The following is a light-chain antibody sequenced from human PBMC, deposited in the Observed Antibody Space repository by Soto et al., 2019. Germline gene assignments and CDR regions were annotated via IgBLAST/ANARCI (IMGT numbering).Light chain of an antibody. J-gene: IGKJ2*01. CDR1: QSISSW. V-gene: IGKV1-5*01. CDR3: QQYNSYSQNT. Sequence: DIQMTQSPSTLSASVGDRVTITCRASQSISSWLAWYQQKPGKAPKLLIYDASSLESGVPSRFSGSGSGTEFTLTISSLQPDDSATYYCQQYNSYSQNTFGQGTKLEIK. CDR2: DAS.